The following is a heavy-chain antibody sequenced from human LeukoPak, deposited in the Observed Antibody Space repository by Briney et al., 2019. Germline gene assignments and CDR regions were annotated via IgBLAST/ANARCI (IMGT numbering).Heavy chain of an antibody. D-gene: IGHD3-16*01. CDR3: ARRGKYYNWFDP. CDR2: MNPNSGNT. CDR1: GYTFTSYD. Sequence: ASVKVSCKASGYTFTSYDINWVRQATGQGLEWMGWMNPNSGNTGYAQKFQGRVTMTRNTSISTAYMELSSLRSEDTAVYYCARRGKYYNWFDPWGQGTLVTVSS. J-gene: IGHJ5*02. V-gene: IGHV1-8*01.